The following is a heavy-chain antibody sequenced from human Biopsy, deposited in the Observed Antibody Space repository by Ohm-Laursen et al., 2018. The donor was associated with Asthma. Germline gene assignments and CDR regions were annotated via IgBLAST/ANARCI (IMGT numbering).Heavy chain of an antibody. V-gene: IGHV1-18*01. CDR3: ARDGPVGAPSDY. Sequence: ASVKVSCKAHGDILSSFGIKWVRKAPGQGLEWMGRISAYNGNTNYAQKLQGRVTMTTDTSTSTAYMELRSLRSDDTAVYYCARDGPVGAPSDYWGQGTLVTVSS. J-gene: IGHJ4*02. D-gene: IGHD1-26*01. CDR1: GDILSSFG. CDR2: ISAYNGNT.